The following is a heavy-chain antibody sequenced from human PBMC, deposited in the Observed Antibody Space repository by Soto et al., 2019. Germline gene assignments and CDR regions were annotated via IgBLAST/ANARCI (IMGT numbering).Heavy chain of an antibody. Sequence: SETLSLTCTVSGGSISSSSYYWGWIRQPPGKGLEWIGSIYYSGSTYYNPSLKSRVTISVDTSKNQFSLKLSSVTAADTAVYYCARRVGGYDGDYYFDYWGQGTLVTVSS. CDR2: IYYSGST. V-gene: IGHV4-39*01. CDR3: ARRVGGYDGDYYFDY. J-gene: IGHJ4*02. D-gene: IGHD5-12*01. CDR1: GGSISSSSYY.